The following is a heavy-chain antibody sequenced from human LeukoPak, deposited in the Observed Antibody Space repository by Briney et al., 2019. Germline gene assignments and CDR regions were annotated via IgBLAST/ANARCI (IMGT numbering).Heavy chain of an antibody. CDR2: IYHSGST. Sequence: PSETLSLTCAVSGYSISSGYYWGWIRQPPGKGLEWIGSIYHSGSTYYNPSLKSRVTISVDTSKNQFSLKLSSVTAADTAVYYCARLGYCSRTSCFPWGQGTLVTVSS. CDR3: ARLGYCSRTSCFP. CDR1: GYSISSGYY. V-gene: IGHV4-38-2*01. D-gene: IGHD2-2*01. J-gene: IGHJ5*02.